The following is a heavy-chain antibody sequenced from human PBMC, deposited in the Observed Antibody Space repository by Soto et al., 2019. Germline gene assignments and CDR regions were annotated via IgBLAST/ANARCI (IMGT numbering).Heavy chain of an antibody. CDR2: INSDGSST. CDR1: GFTFSSYW. D-gene: IGHD3-10*01. Sequence: PGGSLRLSCAASGFTFSSYWMHWVRQAPGKGLVWVSRINSDGSSTSYADSVKGRFTISRDNAKNTLYLQMNSLRAEDTAVYYCARDSPLGLNYYYGMDVWAQGTTVTVSS. J-gene: IGHJ6*02. V-gene: IGHV3-74*01. CDR3: ARDSPLGLNYYYGMDV.